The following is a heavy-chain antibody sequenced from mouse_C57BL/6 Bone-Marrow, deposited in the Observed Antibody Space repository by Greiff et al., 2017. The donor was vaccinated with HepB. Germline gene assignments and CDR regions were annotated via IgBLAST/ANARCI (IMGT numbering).Heavy chain of an antibody. V-gene: IGHV1-82*01. J-gene: IGHJ4*01. Sequence: VQLQESGPELVKPGASVKISCKASGYAFSSSWMNWVKQRPGKGLEWIGRIYPGDGDTNYNGKFKGKATLTADKSSSTAYMQLSSLTSEDSAVYFCARLYYSNYYYYAMDYWGQGTSVTVSS. CDR3: ARLYYSNYYYYAMDY. D-gene: IGHD2-5*01. CDR2: IYPGDGDT. CDR1: GYAFSSSW.